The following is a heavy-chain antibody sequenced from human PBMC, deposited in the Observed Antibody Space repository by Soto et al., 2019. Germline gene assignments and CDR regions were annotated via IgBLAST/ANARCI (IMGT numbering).Heavy chain of an antibody. V-gene: IGHV1-2*02. Sequence: XSVKVSCKASVYTFTCHYMHWIRQLSGKRLEYLGWLKSDNGGAYYAPKLQGRVTFTRDTSTSTAYMELSGLQSDDTAVYFCARDLCPLGSGSPCPFYGLDFWGQGTTVTVSS. D-gene: IGHD3-10*01. CDR1: VYTFTCHY. CDR3: ARDLCPLGSGSPCPFYGLDF. J-gene: IGHJ6*02. CDR2: LKSDNGGA.